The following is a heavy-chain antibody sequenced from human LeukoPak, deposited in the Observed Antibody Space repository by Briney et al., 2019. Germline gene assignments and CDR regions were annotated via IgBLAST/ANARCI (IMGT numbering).Heavy chain of an antibody. CDR1: GFTFSSYA. V-gene: IGHV3-23*01. Sequence: GGSLRLSCAASGFTFSSYAMSWVRQAPGKGLEWVSAISGSGGSTYYADSVKGRFTISRDSSKNTLYLQMNSLRAEDTAVYYCAKIPSGYDFGGYFDYWGQGTLVTVSS. J-gene: IGHJ4*02. CDR2: ISGSGGST. CDR3: AKIPSGYDFGGYFDY. D-gene: IGHD5-12*01.